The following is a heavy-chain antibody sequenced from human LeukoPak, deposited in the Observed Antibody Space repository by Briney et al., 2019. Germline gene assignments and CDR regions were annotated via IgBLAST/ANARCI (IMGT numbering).Heavy chain of an antibody. Sequence: GGSLRLSCTASGFAFGDYGMTWVRQAPGKGLEWVSAISGSGGSTSYADSVKGRFTISRDNSKNTLYLQMNSLRAEDTAVYYCARYYYGSGSYYGPFDYWGQGTQVTVSS. V-gene: IGHV3-23*01. J-gene: IGHJ4*02. CDR3: ARYYYGSGSYYGPFDY. CDR2: ISGSGGST. CDR1: GFAFGDYG. D-gene: IGHD3-10*01.